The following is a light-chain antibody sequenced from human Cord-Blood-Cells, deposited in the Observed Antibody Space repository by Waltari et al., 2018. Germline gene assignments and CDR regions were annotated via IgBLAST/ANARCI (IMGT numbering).Light chain of an antibody. J-gene: IGLJ2*01. CDR2: DVS. Sequence: QSALPQPASVSGSPGQPLTISGTGTSSAVGGYNYVSWYQQHPGKAPKLMIYDVSNRPSGRSNGFSGCNSGNTAALTISGHQAEDEADYDCSSYTSRSTVVFGGGTKLTGL. V-gene: IGLV2-14*01. CDR1: SSAVGGYNY. CDR3: SSYTSRSTVV.